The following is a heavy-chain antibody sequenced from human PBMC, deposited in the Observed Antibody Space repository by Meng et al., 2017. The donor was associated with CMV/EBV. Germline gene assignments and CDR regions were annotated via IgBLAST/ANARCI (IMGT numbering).Heavy chain of an antibody. CDR2: MNPNSGNT. CDR1: GYTFTSYD. J-gene: IGHJ5*02. CDR3: ARGGHSTTIFGVVISNLFDP. V-gene: IGHV1-8*01. D-gene: IGHD3-3*01. Sequence: ASVQVSCKASGYTFTSYDINWVRQATGQGLEWTGWMNPNSGNTGYAQKFQGRVTMTRNTSISTAYMELSSLRSEDTAVYYCARGGHSTTIFGVVISNLFDPWGQGTLVTVSS.